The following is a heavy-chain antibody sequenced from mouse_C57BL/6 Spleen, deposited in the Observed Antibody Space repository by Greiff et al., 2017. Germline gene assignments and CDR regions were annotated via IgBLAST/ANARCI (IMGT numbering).Heavy chain of an antibody. V-gene: IGHV1-64*01. J-gene: IGHJ4*01. CDR3: ARSVYYGSSMDY. CDR1: GYTFTSYW. D-gene: IGHD1-1*01. CDR2: IHPNSGST. Sequence: QVQLQQPGAELVKPGASVKLSCKASGYTFTSYWMHWVKQRPGQGLEWIGMIHPNSGSTNYNEKFKSKATLTVDKSSSTAYMQLSSLTSEDSAVYYCARSVYYGSSMDYWGQGTSVTVSS.